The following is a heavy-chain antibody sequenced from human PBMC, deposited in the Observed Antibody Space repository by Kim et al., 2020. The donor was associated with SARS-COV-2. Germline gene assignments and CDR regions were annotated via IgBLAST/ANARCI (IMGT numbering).Heavy chain of an antibody. V-gene: IGHV3-74*01. CDR3: AGWGVLRGGMDV. D-gene: IGHD2-8*01. CDR2: INSDGSTT. Sequence: GGSLRLSCAASGFGFRNYWMHWVRQAPGKGLVWVSRINSDGSTTNHVDSVRGRFTISRDNDKNTLYLQMNSLRTEDTAEYYCAGWGVLRGGMDVWGQGTTVTVSS. J-gene: IGHJ6*02. CDR1: GFGFRNYW.